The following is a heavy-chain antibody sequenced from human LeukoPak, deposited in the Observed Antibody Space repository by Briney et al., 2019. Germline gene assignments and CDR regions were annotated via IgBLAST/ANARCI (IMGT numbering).Heavy chain of an antibody. Sequence: PSETLSLTCAVYGGSFSGYYWSWIRQPPGKGLEWIGEINHSGSTNYNPSLKSRVTISVDTSKNQFSLKLSSVTAAGPAVYYCARVSIAARELDYWGQGTLVTVSS. CDR1: GGSFSGYY. V-gene: IGHV4-34*01. CDR3: ARVSIAARELDY. D-gene: IGHD6-6*01. CDR2: INHSGST. J-gene: IGHJ4*02.